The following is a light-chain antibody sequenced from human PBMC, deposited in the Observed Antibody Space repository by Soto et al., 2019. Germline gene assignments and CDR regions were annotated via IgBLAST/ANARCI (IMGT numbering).Light chain of an antibody. J-gene: IGKJ5*01. CDR3: QLYGVSSPRIT. V-gene: IGKV3D-20*01. Sequence: EIVLTQSPATLSLCPGVRVTLSCGASQSVVGGYFAWYQQKPGLAPRLIIYDTSIRASGIPDRISGSGSGTHFTITISRLEPEDFAVYYCQLYGVSSPRITFGQGT. CDR2: DTS. CDR1: QSVVGGY.